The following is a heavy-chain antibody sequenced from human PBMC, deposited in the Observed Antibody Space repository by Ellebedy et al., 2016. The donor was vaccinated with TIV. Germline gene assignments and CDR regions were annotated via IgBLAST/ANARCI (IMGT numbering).Heavy chain of an antibody. CDR3: AVTGIWGNAFDI. V-gene: IGHV7-4-1*02. D-gene: IGHD2-21*01. Sequence: AASVTVSCKASGYTLARYGVNWARQAPGQGREWMGWINTNSGNPTYAQAFTGRIVFSLDTSVSTAYLQISSLRAEDSAVYYCAVTGIWGNAFDIWGQGTMVTVSS. CDR2: INTNSGNP. J-gene: IGHJ3*02. CDR1: GYTLARYG.